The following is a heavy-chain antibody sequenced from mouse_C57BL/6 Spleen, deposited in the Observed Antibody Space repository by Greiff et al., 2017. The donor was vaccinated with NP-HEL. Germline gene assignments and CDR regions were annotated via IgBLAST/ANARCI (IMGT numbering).Heavy chain of an antibody. J-gene: IGHJ4*01. Sequence: EVMLVESGGGLVQPGGSLSLSCAASGFTFTDYYMSWVRQPPGKALEWLGFIRNKANGYTTEYSVSVKGRFTIYRDNSQSILYLQMNALRAEDSATYYCARGYYGSSDDYDAMDYWGQGTSVTVSA. CDR2: IRNKANGYTT. D-gene: IGHD1-1*01. CDR1: GFTFTDYY. V-gene: IGHV7-3*01. CDR3: ARGYYGSSDDYDAMDY.